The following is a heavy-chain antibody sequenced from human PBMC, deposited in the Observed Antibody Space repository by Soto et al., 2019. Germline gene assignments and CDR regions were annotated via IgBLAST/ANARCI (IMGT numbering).Heavy chain of an antibody. D-gene: IGHD6-19*01. CDR1: GFSFSSYW. Sequence: EVQLVESGGGLVQPGGSLRLSCAASGFSFSSYWMHWVRQAPGKGLVWVSRIYADVRSTTYADSGKGRFSISRDNAKNMVYLQMNSLRAEDTAVYYCARGSIAVAPFDSWGQGTLVTVSS. CDR3: ARGSIAVAPFDS. J-gene: IGHJ4*02. CDR2: IYADVRST. V-gene: IGHV3-74*01.